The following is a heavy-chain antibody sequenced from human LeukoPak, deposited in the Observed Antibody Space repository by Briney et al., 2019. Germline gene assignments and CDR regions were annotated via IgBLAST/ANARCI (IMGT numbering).Heavy chain of an antibody. CDR2: IYYSGST. D-gene: IGHD2-2*01. CDR1: GGSISSYY. J-gene: IGHJ6*02. CDR3: ARDFGVRYCSSTSCPDAPYYYYGMDV. V-gene: IGHV4-59*01. Sequence: SETLSLTCTVSGGSISSYYWSSIRQPPGQGLECIGYIYYSGSTNYNPSLKSRVTISVDTSKNQFSLKLSSVTAADTAVYYCARDFGVRYCSSTSCPDAPYYYYGMDVWGQETTVTVSS.